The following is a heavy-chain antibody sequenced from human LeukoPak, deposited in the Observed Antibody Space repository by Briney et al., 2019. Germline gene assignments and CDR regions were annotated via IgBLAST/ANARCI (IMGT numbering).Heavy chain of an antibody. J-gene: IGHJ4*02. Sequence: GGSLRLSCAASGFTFSDYYMSWVRQAPGKGLEWVSVIYSGGSTYYADSVKGRFTISRHNSKNTLYLQMNSLRAEDTAVYYCARDYEFGSERGGQGTLVTVSS. CDR2: IYSGGST. CDR3: ARDYEFGSER. V-gene: IGHV3-53*04. CDR1: GFTFSDYY. D-gene: IGHD3-3*01.